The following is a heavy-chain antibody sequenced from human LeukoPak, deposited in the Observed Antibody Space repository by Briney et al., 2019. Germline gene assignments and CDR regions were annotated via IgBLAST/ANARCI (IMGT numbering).Heavy chain of an antibody. CDR1: GSTFSSYA. V-gene: IGHV3-23*01. D-gene: IGHD3-10*01. CDR3: AKSITMVRGVISI. Sequence: GGSLRLSCAASGSTFSSYAMSWVRQAPGKGLEWVSAISGSGGSTYYADSVKGRFTISRDNSKNTLYLQMNSLRAEDTAVYYCAKSITMVRGVISIWGQGTMVTVSS. CDR2: ISGSGGST. J-gene: IGHJ3*02.